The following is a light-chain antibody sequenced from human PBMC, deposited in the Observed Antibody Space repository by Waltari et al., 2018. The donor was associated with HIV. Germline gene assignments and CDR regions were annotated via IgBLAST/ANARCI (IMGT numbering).Light chain of an antibody. Sequence: QSALTQPASVSGSRGQSITMSCTGTSSDIGAYNHVSWFQQRPGKAPKLIIYDVTDRPSGVSTRFSCSKSGITAFLTISGLQADDDCDYYCISYTASNTFFVFGGLTKLTVL. CDR1: SSDIGAYNH. J-gene: IGLJ3*02. CDR2: DVT. V-gene: IGLV2-14*03. CDR3: ISYTASNTFFV.